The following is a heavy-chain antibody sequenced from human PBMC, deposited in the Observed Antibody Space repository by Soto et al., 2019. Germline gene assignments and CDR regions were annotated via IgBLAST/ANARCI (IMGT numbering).Heavy chain of an antibody. Sequence: GGSLRLSCAASGFTFSNYWMHWVHQAPGKGLAWVSRLNSDGSSTSYAEAVKGRFTISRDNTKNMLSLQMNSLRTEDTAVYYCERASGYDILNGSWLGYFDHWGRGALVTVSS. D-gene: IGHD3-9*01. CDR3: ERASGYDILNGSWLGYFDH. V-gene: IGHV3-74*01. CDR1: GFTFSNYW. J-gene: IGHJ4*02. CDR2: LNSDGSST.